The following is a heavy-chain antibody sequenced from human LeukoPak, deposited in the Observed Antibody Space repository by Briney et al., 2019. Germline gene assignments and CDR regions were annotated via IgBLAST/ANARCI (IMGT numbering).Heavy chain of an antibody. Sequence: GGSLRLSCAASGFTFSSYWMHWVRQAPGKGLVWVSRINTDGSSTTYADSVKGRFTISRDNAKNTLYLQMNSLRAEDTPVYYCAREGADSSGYPSYFFDYWGQGALVTV. V-gene: IGHV3-74*01. J-gene: IGHJ4*02. CDR2: INTDGSST. D-gene: IGHD3-22*01. CDR1: GFTFSSYW. CDR3: AREGADSSGYPSYFFDY.